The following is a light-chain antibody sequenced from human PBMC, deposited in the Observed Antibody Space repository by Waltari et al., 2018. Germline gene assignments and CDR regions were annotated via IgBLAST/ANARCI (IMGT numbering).Light chain of an antibody. V-gene: IGKV4-1*01. CDR2: WAS. J-gene: IGKJ2*01. CDR3: QPYFSPPYT. CDR1: QNILYTTNTKYY. Sequence: DIALSQSPDSLAVSLGERATITCKASQNILYTTNTKYYLAWYQQQPGHPPKMVIDWASTRQSGVPDRFSGSGSGTDFTLTNSRLQAEDASVYYCQPYFSPPYTFGQGTKVEIK.